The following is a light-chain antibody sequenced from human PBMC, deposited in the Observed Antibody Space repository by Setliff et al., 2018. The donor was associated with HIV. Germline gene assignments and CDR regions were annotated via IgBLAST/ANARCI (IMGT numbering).Light chain of an antibody. CDR1: SGDIGRYDY. CDR2: DVN. CDR3: SSYADVSTFL. Sequence: VLTQPASVSGSPGQSITVSCTGSSGDIGRYDYVAWYQQHPGKVPKLIIYDVNDRPSGVSNRFSGSKSGDTASLTISGLQAEDEADYYCSSYADVSTFLFRTGTKVTVL. J-gene: IGLJ1*01. V-gene: IGLV2-14*03.